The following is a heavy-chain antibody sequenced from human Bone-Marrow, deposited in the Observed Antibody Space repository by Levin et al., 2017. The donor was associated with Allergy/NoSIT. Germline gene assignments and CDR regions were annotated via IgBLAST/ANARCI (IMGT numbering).Heavy chain of an antibody. CDR3: ARDFGYGYRFDF. CDR1: GFTFNSYH. V-gene: IGHV3-48*01. CDR2: ISSTTTTT. D-gene: IGHD5-18*01. Sequence: GGSLRLSCAASGFTFNSYHMNWVRLAPGRGLEWVAYISSTTTTTYYTDSVQGRFTISRDNAKNSLYLQMNSLTAEDTAVYYCARDFGYGYRFDFWGQGTLVTVSS. J-gene: IGHJ4*02.